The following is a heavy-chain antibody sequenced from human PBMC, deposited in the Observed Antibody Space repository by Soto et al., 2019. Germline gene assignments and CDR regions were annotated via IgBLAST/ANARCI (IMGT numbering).Heavy chain of an antibody. CDR1: GGSVSSGVFS. Sequence: SETLSLTCAVSGGSVSSGVFSWNWIRQPPGQGLEWIGYISHGGSPHYTPSLRSRVSISVDRSTNVISLNLTSMTPADTAVYFCARGHYYYAMDVWGQGTTVTVSS. V-gene: IGHV4-30-2*01. CDR3: ARGHYYYAMDV. CDR2: ISHGGSP. J-gene: IGHJ6*02.